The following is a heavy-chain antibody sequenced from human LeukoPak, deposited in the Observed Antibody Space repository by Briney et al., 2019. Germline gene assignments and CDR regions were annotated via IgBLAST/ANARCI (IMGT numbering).Heavy chain of an antibody. CDR1: GFTFSSYS. J-gene: IGHJ5*02. Sequence: GGSLRLSCAASGFTFSSYSMNWVRQAPGKGLEWVSSISSSSSYIYYADSVKGRFTISRDNAKNSLYLQMNSLRAEDTAVYYCARVMFRVRGVIADDWFDPWGQGTLVTVSS. V-gene: IGHV3-21*04. D-gene: IGHD3-10*01. CDR3: ARVMFRVRGVIADDWFDP. CDR2: ISSSSSYI.